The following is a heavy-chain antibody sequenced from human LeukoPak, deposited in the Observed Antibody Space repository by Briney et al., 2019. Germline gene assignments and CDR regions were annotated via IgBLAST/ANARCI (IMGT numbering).Heavy chain of an antibody. Sequence: SETLSLTCTVSGGSISSYYWNWIRQPPGRGLESIGYIYYSGTTNYNPSLKSRVTISVDTSKNQFSLKLSSVTAADTAVYYCARDPSGSLVYWFDPWGQGTLVTVSS. CDR3: ARDPSGSLVYWFDP. D-gene: IGHD1-26*01. V-gene: IGHV4-59*01. CDR1: GGSISSYY. CDR2: IYYSGTT. J-gene: IGHJ5*02.